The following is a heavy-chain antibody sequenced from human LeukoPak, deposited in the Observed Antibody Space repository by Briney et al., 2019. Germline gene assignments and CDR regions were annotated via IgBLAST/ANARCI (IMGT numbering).Heavy chain of an antibody. D-gene: IGHD6-13*01. Sequence: GASVKVSCKASGYTFTSYDINWVRQATRQGLEWMGWMNPNSGNTGYAQKFQGRVTITRNTSISTAYMELSSLRSEDTAVYYCARGLRGLAAAGSDAFDIWGQGTMVTVSS. CDR3: ARGLRGLAAAGSDAFDI. V-gene: IGHV1-8*03. J-gene: IGHJ3*02. CDR2: MNPNSGNT. CDR1: GYTFTSYD.